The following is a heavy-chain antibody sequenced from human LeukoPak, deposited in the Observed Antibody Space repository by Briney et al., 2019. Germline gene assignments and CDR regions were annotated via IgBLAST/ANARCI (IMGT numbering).Heavy chain of an antibody. J-gene: IGHJ4*02. CDR3: ARGSLGADIDY. D-gene: IGHD1-26*01. Sequence: SETLSLTCAVYGGSFSGYYWSWIRQPPGKGLEWIGEINHSGSTNYNPSLKSRVTISVDTSKNQFSLKLSSVTAADTAVYYCARGSLGADIDYWGQGTLVTVSS. CDR1: GGSFSGYY. V-gene: IGHV4-34*01. CDR2: INHSGST.